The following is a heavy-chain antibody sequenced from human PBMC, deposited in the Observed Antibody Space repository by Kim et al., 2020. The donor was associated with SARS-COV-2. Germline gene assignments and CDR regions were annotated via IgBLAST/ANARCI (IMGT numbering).Heavy chain of an antibody. D-gene: IGHD3-22*01. J-gene: IGHJ4*02. V-gene: IGHV3-9*01. CDR3: AKDGGSSGLLDFDY. Sequence: YADSLKGRFTISRDNAKNSRYLEMNSLRDEDTALYYCAKDGGSSGLLDFDYWGQGTLVTVSS.